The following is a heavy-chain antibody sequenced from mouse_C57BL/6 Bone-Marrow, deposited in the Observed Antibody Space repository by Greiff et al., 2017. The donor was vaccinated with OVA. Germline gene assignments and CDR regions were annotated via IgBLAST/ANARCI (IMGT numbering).Heavy chain of an antibody. CDR2: IHPNSGST. CDR1: GYTFTSYW. V-gene: IGHV1-64*01. D-gene: IGHD1-1*01. J-gene: IGHJ1*03. CDR3: ARVYYGRNWYFDV. Sequence: QVQLQQPGAELVKPGASVKLSCKAFGYTFTSYWMHWVKQRPGQGLEWIGMIHPNSGSTNYNEKFKSKATLTVDKSSSTAYMQLSSLTSEDSAVYYCARVYYGRNWYFDVWGTGTTVTVSS.